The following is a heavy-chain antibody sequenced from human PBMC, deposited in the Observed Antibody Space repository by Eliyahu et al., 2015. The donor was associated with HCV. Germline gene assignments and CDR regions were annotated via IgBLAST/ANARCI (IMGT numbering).Heavy chain of an antibody. CDR1: GFSLSTSGVG. D-gene: IGHD4-11*01. CDR3: AHSLIYSNYEDWYFDL. J-gene: IGHJ2*01. CDR2: IYWNDDK. V-gene: IGHV2-5*01. Sequence: QITLKESGPTLVKPTQTLTLTCTFSGFSLSTSGVGVGWIRQPPGKALEWLALIYWNDDKRYSPSLKSRLTITKDTSKNQVVLTMTNMDPVDTATYYCAHSLIYSNYEDWYFDLWGRGTLVTVSS.